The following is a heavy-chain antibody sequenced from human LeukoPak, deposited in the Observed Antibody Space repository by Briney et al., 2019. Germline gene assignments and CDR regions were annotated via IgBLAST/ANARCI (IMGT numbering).Heavy chain of an antibody. CDR1: GFTFSNFW. CDR2: IKQDGSET. V-gene: IGHV3-7*03. J-gene: IGHJ4*02. D-gene: IGHD3-10*01. Sequence: GGSLRLSCAASGFTFSNFWMSWVRQAPGKGLEWVANIKQDGSETHYVDSVEGRFTISRDNAKNSLYLQMNSLTAEDTAVYYCAKRYYYGSGSFDYWGQGTLVTVSS. CDR3: AKRYYYGSGSFDY.